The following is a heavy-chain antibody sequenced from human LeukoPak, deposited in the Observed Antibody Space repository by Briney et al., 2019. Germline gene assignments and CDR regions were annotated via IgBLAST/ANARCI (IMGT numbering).Heavy chain of an antibody. J-gene: IGHJ5*02. CDR1: GYSIRSGYY. Sequence: SETLSLTCTVSGYSIRSGYYWGWIRQPPGKGLEWIGCIYQSGSTYYSPSLKSRVTMSIDTSNNHFSLKLSSVTAADTAVYYCARVPGPNWFDPWGQGTLVTVSS. CDR3: ARVPGPNWFDP. CDR2: IYQSGST. V-gene: IGHV4-38-2*02.